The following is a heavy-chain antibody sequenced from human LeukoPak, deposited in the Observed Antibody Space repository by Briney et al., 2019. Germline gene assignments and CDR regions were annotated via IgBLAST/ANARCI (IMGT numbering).Heavy chain of an antibody. CDR1: GGSISSYY. J-gene: IGHJ4*02. D-gene: IGHD3-3*02. CDR3: VAIRLGQFDY. Sequence: SETLSLTCTVSGGSISSYYWSWIRQPAGKGLEWIGRIYTSGSTNYNPSLKSRVTISVDTSKNQFSLRLSSVTAADTALYYCVAIRLGQFDYWGQGTLVTVSS. V-gene: IGHV4-4*07. CDR2: IYTSGST.